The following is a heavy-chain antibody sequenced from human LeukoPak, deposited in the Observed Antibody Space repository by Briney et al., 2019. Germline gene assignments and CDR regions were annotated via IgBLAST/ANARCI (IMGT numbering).Heavy chain of an antibody. D-gene: IGHD1-26*01. J-gene: IGHJ6*03. Sequence: GGSLRLSCAASGFTFSSYEMNWVRQAPGKGLEWVSYISSCGSSIYYADSVKGRFTISRDNAKNSLYLQMNSLRAEDTAVYYCARDPYSGGYGDYYYYYMDLWGQGTTVTISS. CDR1: GFTFSSYE. CDR2: ISSCGSSI. V-gene: IGHV3-48*03. CDR3: ARDPYSGGYGDYYYYYMDL.